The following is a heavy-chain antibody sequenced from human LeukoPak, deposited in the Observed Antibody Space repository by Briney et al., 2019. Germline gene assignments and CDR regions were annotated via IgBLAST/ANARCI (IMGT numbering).Heavy chain of an antibody. J-gene: IGHJ3*02. CDR1: GYSFTSYW. CDR3: AGYYCSGGSCLGDDAFDI. Sequence: GESLQISCKGSGYSFTSYWIGWVRQMPGKGLEWMGIIYPGDSDTRYSPSFQGQVTISADKSISTAYLQWSSLKASDTAMYYCAGYYCSGGSCLGDDAFDIWGQGTMVTVSS. CDR2: IYPGDSDT. V-gene: IGHV5-51*01. D-gene: IGHD2-15*01.